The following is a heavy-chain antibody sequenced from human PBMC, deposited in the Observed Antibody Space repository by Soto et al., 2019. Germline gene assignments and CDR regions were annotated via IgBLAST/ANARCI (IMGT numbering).Heavy chain of an antibody. CDR2: IYYRGRT. J-gene: IGHJ4*02. CDR1: GRSISRSSYY. CDR3: ARRYCSSTSCYAADY. D-gene: IGHD2-2*01. Sequence: SETLSLTCTVAGRSISRSSYYSAWIRQPPGKGPAWIATIYYRGRTYYNPSQKTRVTIYLATSKTQFSLKPRSVTAAETAVYSCARRYCSSTSCYAADYWGQGNLVTVSS. V-gene: IGHV4-39*01.